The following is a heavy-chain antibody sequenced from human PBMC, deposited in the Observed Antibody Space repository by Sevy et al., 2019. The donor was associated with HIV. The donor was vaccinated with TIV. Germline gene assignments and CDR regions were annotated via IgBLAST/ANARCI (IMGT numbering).Heavy chain of an antibody. Sequence: GGSLRLSCAASGFTFSPYWMTWVRQAPGKGLEWVANIRPDGSDKYYVDSVKGRFTISRDNAKNSLYLQMSSLRADDTAMYYCARGGCTSSSCYLFDYWGQGTLVTVSS. J-gene: IGHJ4*02. CDR2: IRPDGSDK. CDR1: GFTFSPYW. D-gene: IGHD2-2*01. V-gene: IGHV3-7*01. CDR3: ARGGCTSSSCYLFDY.